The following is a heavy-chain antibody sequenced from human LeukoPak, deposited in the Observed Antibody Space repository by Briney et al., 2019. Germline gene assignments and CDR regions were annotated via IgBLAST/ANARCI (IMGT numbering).Heavy chain of an antibody. CDR3: AKDAYYYESSGYSGFDY. D-gene: IGHD3-22*01. CDR1: GFTFSSYA. CDR2: ISGSGGST. J-gene: IGHJ4*02. Sequence: GGSLRLSCAASGFTFSSYAMSWVRQAPGKGLEWVSAISGSGGSTYYADSVKGRFTISRDNSKNTLYLQMNSLRAEDTAVYYCAKDAYYYESSGYSGFDYWGQGTLVTVSS. V-gene: IGHV3-23*01.